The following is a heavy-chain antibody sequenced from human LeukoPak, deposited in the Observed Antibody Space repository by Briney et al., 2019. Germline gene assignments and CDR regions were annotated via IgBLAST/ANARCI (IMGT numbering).Heavy chain of an antibody. J-gene: IGHJ4*02. V-gene: IGHV1-18*01. Sequence: ASVKVSCKASGYTFTSYGFGWVRQAPGQGLEWLGWISAYNGHTNYAQQLQGRVTMTTDTSTSTAYMELRSLRSDDTAVYYCARDYCSGGSCYFDYWGQGTLVTVSS. D-gene: IGHD2-15*01. CDR1: GYTFTSYG. CDR3: ARDYCSGGSCYFDY. CDR2: ISAYNGHT.